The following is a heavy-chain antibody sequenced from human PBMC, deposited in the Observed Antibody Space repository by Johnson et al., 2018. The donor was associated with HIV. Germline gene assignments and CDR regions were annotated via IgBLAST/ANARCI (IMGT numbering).Heavy chain of an antibody. J-gene: IGHJ3*02. V-gene: IGHV3-23*04. CDR2: LSDSGGRT. Sequence: VQLVESGGSLLQPGGSLRLSCAASGFTFSTNAMSWVRQAPGKGLEWVSGLSDSGGRTDYAASVKGRFSISRDNSKNTLYLQMNSLRAEDTAVYYCARGFLTGTPSDAFDIWGQGTMVTVSS. CDR3: ARGFLTGTPSDAFDI. CDR1: GFTFSTNA. D-gene: IGHD1-1*01.